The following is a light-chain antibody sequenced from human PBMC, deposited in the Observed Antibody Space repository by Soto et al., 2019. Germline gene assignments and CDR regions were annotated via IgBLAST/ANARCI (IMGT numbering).Light chain of an antibody. CDR3: QQYYSAPT. CDR1: QSVLYSSNNKNY. CDR2: WAS. Sequence: DIVMTQSPDSLAVSLGERATINCKSSQSVLYSSNNKNYLAWYRQKPGQPPKLLIYWASTRESGGPDRFSGSGSGTDFTLTISSLQAEDVAVYYCQQYYSAPTFGQGTKLESK. J-gene: IGKJ2*01. V-gene: IGKV4-1*01.